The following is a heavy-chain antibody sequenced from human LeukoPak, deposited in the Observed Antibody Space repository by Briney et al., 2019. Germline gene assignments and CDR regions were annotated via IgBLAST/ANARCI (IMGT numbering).Heavy chain of an antibody. CDR2: IRGSGRYT. CDR3: ARDPNGDYIGAFDFQR. CDR1: GFTFSNYA. D-gene: IGHD4-17*01. Sequence: GGSLRLSCVASGFTFSNYAMMWARQTQDKRLEWVSAIRGSGRYTFYADSVKGRFTISRDNFKNTLYLQMNSLRADDSAVYYCARDPNGDYIGAFDFQRWGLGTLVTVSS. V-gene: IGHV3-23*01. J-gene: IGHJ1*01.